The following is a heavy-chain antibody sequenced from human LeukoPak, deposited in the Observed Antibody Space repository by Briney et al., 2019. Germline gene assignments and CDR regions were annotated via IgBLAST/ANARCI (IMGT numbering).Heavy chain of an antibody. D-gene: IGHD2/OR15-2a*01. V-gene: IGHV1-18*01. CDR3: ARDLGSSPLLLPQIGNFDY. CDR1: GYTFTSYG. J-gene: IGHJ4*02. Sequence: ASVKVSCKASGYTFTSYGISWVRQAPGRGLEWMGWISAYNGNTNYAQNLQGRVTMTTDTSTSTAYMELRSLRSDDTAVYYCARDLGSSPLLLPQIGNFDYWGQGTLVTVSS. CDR2: ISAYNGNT.